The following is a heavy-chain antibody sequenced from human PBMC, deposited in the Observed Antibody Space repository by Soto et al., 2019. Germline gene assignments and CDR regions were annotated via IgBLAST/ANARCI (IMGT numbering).Heavy chain of an antibody. V-gene: IGHV3-30-3*01. D-gene: IGHD6-19*01. CDR3: ARDQMGSGWYTDPFDY. J-gene: IGHJ4*02. CDR1: GFTFSSYA. Sequence: PWGSLRLSFAASGFTFSSYARHWVRQAPGKGLEWVAVISYDGSNKYYADSVKGRFTISRDNSKNTLYLQMNSLRAEDTAVYYCARDQMGSGWYTDPFDYWGQGTLVTVS. CDR2: ISYDGSNK.